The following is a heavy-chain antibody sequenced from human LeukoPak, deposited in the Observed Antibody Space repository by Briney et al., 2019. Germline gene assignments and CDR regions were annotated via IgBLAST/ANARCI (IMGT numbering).Heavy chain of an antibody. Sequence: GRSLRLSCAASGFTFSSYAMHWVRQAPGKGLEWVAVISYDGSNKYYADSVKGRFTISRDNSKNTLYLQMNSLRAEDTAVYYCARESRSHGMDVWGQGTTVTVSS. CDR1: GFTFSSYA. J-gene: IGHJ6*02. CDR3: ARESRSHGMDV. CDR2: ISYDGSNK. V-gene: IGHV3-30-3*01. D-gene: IGHD3-10*01.